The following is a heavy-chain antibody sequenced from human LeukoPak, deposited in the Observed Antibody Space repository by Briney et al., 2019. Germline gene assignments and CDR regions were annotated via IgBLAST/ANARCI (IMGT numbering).Heavy chain of an antibody. D-gene: IGHD6-13*01. CDR1: GYTFTSYG. V-gene: IGHV1-18*01. Sequence: ASVKVSCKASGYTFTSYGISWVRQAPGQGLEWMGWISAYNGNTNYAQKLQGRVTMTTDTSTSTAYMELRSLRSDDTAVYYCARDPPYSSNWYYYYYYMDVWGKGTTVTISS. CDR2: ISAYNGNT. J-gene: IGHJ6*03. CDR3: ARDPPYSSNWYYYYYYMDV.